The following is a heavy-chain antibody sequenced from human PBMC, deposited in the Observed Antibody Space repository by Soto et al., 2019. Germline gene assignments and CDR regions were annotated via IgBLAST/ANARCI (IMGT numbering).Heavy chain of an antibody. CDR2: ISSSGSNI. Sequence: EVQLVESGGGLVQPGGSLRLSCAASGFTFSSYEMNWVRQAPGKGLEWVSYISSSGSNIYYADSVKGRFTISRDNAKNSLYLQMNSLRAADTAVYYCAREQYDFWSGLYGRDVWGQGTTVTVSS. V-gene: IGHV3-48*03. D-gene: IGHD3-3*01. J-gene: IGHJ6*02. CDR1: GFTFSSYE. CDR3: AREQYDFWSGLYGRDV.